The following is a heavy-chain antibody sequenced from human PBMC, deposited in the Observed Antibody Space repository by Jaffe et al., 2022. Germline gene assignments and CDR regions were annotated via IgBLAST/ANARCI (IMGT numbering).Heavy chain of an antibody. CDR3: MGWLGQSFSDY. CDR2: IRGTDFGGKT. Sequence: EVQLVESGGGLVQPGRSLRLSCTVSGFSFADYAVSWVRQAPGKGLECVGFIRGTDFGGKTEYAASVKGRFTISRDDSKSIAYLQMNSLKIEDTGVYYCMGWLGQSFSDYWGQGTLVTVSS. J-gene: IGHJ4*02. V-gene: IGHV3-49*04. D-gene: IGHD6-19*01. CDR1: GFSFADYA.